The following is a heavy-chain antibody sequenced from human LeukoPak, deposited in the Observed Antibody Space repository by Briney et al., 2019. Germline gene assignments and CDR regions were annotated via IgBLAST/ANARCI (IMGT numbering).Heavy chain of an antibody. V-gene: IGHV3-30*02. Sequence: GGSLRLSCTASGFTFSNYGMHWVRQAPGKGLEWVAFIRYDGSDKYYGDSVKGRFTISRVNSKNTVYLQMKSLRAEDTAVYYCARGIAARPVGFDYWGQGTLVTVSS. CDR2: IRYDGSDK. J-gene: IGHJ4*02. D-gene: IGHD6-6*01. CDR1: GFTFSNYG. CDR3: ARGIAARPVGFDY.